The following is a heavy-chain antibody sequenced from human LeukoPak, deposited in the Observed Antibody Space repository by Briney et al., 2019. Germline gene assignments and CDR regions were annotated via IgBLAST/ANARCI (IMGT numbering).Heavy chain of an antibody. CDR2: IDPNSGGT. J-gene: IGHJ6*03. D-gene: IGHD2-2*01. CDR1: GYTFTGYY. Sequence: SVKVSCKASGYTFTGYYMHWVRQTPGQGLEWMGWIDPNSGGTNYAQKFQGRVTMTRDTSISTAYMELSRLRSDDTAVYYCARDGRHQLLSLNSYYYYMDVWGKGTTVTVSS. V-gene: IGHV1-2*02. CDR3: ARDGRHQLLSLNSYYYYMDV.